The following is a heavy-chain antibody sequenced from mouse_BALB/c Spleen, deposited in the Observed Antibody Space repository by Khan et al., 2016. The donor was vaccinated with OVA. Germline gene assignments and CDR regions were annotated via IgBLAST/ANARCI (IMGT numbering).Heavy chain of an antibody. V-gene: IGHV1S136*01. Sequence: VQLQQSGPDLVKPGASVKMSCKASGYTFTNYVVHWVKQKPGQGLEWIGYINPYNDGIRYNEKFKGKATLTSDKSSSTAYMELSSLTSEVSAVYYCAREASNGDFSFAYWGQGTLVTGSA. J-gene: IGHJ3*01. D-gene: IGHD4-1*01. CDR2: INPYNDGI. CDR1: GYTFTNYV. CDR3: AREASNGDFSFAY.